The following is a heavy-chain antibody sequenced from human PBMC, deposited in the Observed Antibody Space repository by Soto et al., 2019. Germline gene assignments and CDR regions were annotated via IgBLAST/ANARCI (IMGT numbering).Heavy chain of an antibody. Sequence: QVQLQESGPGLVKPSQTLSLTCTVSGGSISSGGYYWSWIRQHPGKGLEWIGYIYYSGSTYYNPSLKSRVTISVDTSKNQFSLKLSSVTAADTAVYYCERTGERWILGYYFDYWGQGTLVTVSS. CDR2: IYYSGST. D-gene: IGHD2-2*03. V-gene: IGHV4-31*03. CDR3: ERTGERWILGYYFDY. CDR1: GGSISSGGYY. J-gene: IGHJ4*02.